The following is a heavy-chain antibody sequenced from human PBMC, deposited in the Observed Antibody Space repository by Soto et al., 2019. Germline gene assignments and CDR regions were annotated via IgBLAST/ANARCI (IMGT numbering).Heavy chain of an antibody. D-gene: IGHD6-19*01. CDR1: GGTFSSYA. CDR2: IIPIFGTA. CDR3: ARSGQWLVPPSTYYYYYDMDV. Sequence: QVQLVQSGAEVKKPGSSVKVSCTASGGTFSSYAISWVRQAPGQGLEWMGGIIPIFGTANYAQKFQGRVTITADESTSTDYMELSSLRSEDTAVYYCARSGQWLVPPSTYYYYYDMDVWGQGTTVTVSS. J-gene: IGHJ6*02. V-gene: IGHV1-69*01.